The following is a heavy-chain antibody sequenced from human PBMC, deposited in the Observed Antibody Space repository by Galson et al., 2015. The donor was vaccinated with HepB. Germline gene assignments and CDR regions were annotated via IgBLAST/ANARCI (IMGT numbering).Heavy chain of an antibody. CDR2: ISGSGGST. D-gene: IGHD6-19*01. Sequence: SLRLSCAASGFIFSSYAMSWVRQAPGKGLEWVSAISGSGGSTYYADSVKGRFTTSRDNSKNTLYLQMNSLRAEDTAVYYCAKEGSSGWYWAGRWFDPWGQGTLVTVSS. J-gene: IGHJ5*02. CDR1: GFIFSSYA. V-gene: IGHV3-23*01. CDR3: AKEGSSGWYWAGRWFDP.